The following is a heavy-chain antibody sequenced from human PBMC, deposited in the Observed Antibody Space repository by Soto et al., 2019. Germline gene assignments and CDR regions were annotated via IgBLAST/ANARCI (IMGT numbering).Heavy chain of an antibody. J-gene: IGHJ1*01. V-gene: IGHV3-33*05. Sequence: QVQLVESGGGVVQPGTSLRLSCVESGFTFRSYVIHWVRQAPGKGLEWVALTSYDGSNKDYGDSVKGRFTISRDNSRNRVDLQMDSLRREDTALYYCARWGTTGGLDVWGHGTLVSVSS. CDR1: GFTFRSYV. D-gene: IGHD3-16*01. CDR3: ARWGTTGGLDV. CDR2: TSYDGSNK.